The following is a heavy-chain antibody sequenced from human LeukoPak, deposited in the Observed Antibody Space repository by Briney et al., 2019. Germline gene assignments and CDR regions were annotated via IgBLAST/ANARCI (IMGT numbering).Heavy chain of an antibody. CDR1: GDSVSSYY. D-gene: IGHD3-22*01. CDR2: ISYSGST. V-gene: IGHV4-59*02. J-gene: IGHJ4*02. Sequence: SETLSLTCTVSGDSVSSYYWRWMRQPPGKGLEWIAYISYSGSTNHNPSLKSRVTISVDTSKNQFSLKLNSVTAADTTVYYCARRSYYDSSGIHYFDYWGQGALVTVSS. CDR3: ARRSYYDSSGIHYFDY.